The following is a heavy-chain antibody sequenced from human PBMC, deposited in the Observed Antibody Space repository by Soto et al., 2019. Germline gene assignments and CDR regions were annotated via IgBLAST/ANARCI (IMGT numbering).Heavy chain of an antibody. CDR1: GGSFSGYY. J-gene: IGHJ5*02. CDR3: ARANGPISSGSYYSLAAGVQFDP. CDR2: INHSGST. Sequence: PSETLSLTCAVYGGSFSGYYWSWIRQPPGKGLEWIGEINHSGSTNYNPSLKSRVTISVDTSKNQFSLKLSSVTAADTAVYYCARANGPISSGSYYSLAAGVQFDPWGQGTLVTVSS. D-gene: IGHD3-10*01. V-gene: IGHV4-34*01.